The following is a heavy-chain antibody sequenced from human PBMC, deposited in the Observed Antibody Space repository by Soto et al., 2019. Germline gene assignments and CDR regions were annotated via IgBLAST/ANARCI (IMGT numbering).Heavy chain of an antibody. D-gene: IGHD2-21*02. CDR3: ASSVSDRVDY. CDR2: ISRTTSYI. J-gene: IGHJ4*02. CDR1: GFTFSSYS. V-gene: IGHV3-21*01. Sequence: PGGSLRLSCAASGFTFSSYSMNWVRQAPGKGLEWVSSISRTTSYIHYADSVKGRFTISRDNAKNSLYLQMNSLRAEDTAVYYCASSVSDRVDYWGQGTLVTVSS.